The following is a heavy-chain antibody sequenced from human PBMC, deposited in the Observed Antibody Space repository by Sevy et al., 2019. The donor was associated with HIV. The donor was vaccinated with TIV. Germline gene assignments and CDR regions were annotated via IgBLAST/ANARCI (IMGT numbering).Heavy chain of an antibody. CDR3: AKGDFYYDSSGYYLFDY. CDR2: ISGSGDNS. D-gene: IGHD3-22*01. Sequence: GGSLRLSCAASGFTFSGYAMGWVRQAPGKGLEWVSGISGSGDNSYYADSVKGRFTISRDNSKNTLYLQMNILRAEDTAVYYCAKGDFYYDSSGYYLFDYWGQGTLVTVSS. J-gene: IGHJ4*02. CDR1: GFTFSGYA. V-gene: IGHV3-23*01.